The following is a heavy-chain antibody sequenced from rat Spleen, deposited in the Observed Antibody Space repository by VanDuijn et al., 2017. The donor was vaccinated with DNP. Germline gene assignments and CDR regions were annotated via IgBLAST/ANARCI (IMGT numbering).Heavy chain of an antibody. D-gene: IGHD1-11*01. CDR2: ISTGGGNT. CDR3: AKDMNYGGLYALDA. J-gene: IGHJ4*01. CDR1: GFTFSNYY. V-gene: IGHV5-25*01. Sequence: EVQLVESGGGLVQPGRSMKLSCAASGFTFSNYYMAWVRQAPTKGLEWVASISTGGGNTYYRDSVKGRFTISRNDARSTLYLQMESLRSEDTATYYCAKDMNYGGLYALDAWGQGTSVTVSS.